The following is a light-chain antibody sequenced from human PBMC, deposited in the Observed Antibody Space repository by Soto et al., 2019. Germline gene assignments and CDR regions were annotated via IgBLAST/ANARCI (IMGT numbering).Light chain of an antibody. CDR2: GAS. V-gene: IGKV1-27*01. Sequence: DIPMTQSPSSLSASAGDRVTITCRASQGVRNFLAWYQQKPGKVPELLIYGASTLQSGVPSRFSGSGSGTDFTLTISSLQPEDVATYYCQKYDSAPQTFGQGTKVEIK. CDR3: QKYDSAPQT. CDR1: QGVRNF. J-gene: IGKJ1*01.